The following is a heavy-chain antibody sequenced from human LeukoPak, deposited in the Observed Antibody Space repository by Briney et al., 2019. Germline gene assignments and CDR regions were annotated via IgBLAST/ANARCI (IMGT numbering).Heavy chain of an antibody. J-gene: IGHJ6*03. V-gene: IGHV4-34*01. CDR3: ARHKDYYYSYMDV. Sequence: SETLSLTCAVYGGSFSGNYWSWIRQPPGKGLEWIGDINHSGTTNYSPSLTSRVTISVDTSKNQFSLKLSSVTAADTAVYYCARHKDYYYSYMDVWGKGTTVTISS. CDR2: INHSGTT. CDR1: GGSFSGNY.